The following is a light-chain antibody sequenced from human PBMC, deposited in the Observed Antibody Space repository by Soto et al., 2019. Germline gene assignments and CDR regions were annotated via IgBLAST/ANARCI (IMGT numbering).Light chain of an antibody. Sequence: MTQSPSSVSASVGDRVTITCRASQGIANWLAWYQQKPGQAPRILIYGESTRATGIPDRLSGSGSGTELNPTISRLQSEDFAVYYCQKYNNWPLTCGGGTKVDIK. CDR3: QKYNNWPLT. J-gene: IGKJ4*01. V-gene: IGKV3-15*01. CDR1: QGIANW. CDR2: GES.